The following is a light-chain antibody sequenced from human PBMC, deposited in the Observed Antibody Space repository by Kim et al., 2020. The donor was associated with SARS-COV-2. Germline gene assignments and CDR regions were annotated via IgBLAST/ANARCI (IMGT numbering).Light chain of an antibody. CDR3: QHYYTTPLT. CDR1: QSVLFSANHKNY. V-gene: IGKV4-1*01. CDR2: WAS. J-gene: IGKJ4*01. Sequence: DIVMTQSPDSLAVSLGERATINCKSSQSVLFSANHKNYLAWYQQKPGQPPKLLISWASTRESGVPDRFSGSGSGTDFTLTISSLQAEDVAVYYCQHYYTTPLTFGGGTKLEI.